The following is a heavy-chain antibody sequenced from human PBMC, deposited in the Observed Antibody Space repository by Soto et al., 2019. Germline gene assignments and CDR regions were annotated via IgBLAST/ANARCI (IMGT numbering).Heavy chain of an antibody. CDR3: ARHPSNFWFDP. CDR2: IYYSGST. J-gene: IGHJ5*02. V-gene: IGHV4-39*01. CDR1: GGSISSSSYF. Sequence: QLQLQESGPGLVKPSETLSLTCTVSGGSISSSSYFWGCIRQPPGKVLEWIGSIYYSGSTYYNPSLKIRVTVSVDTSKIQFSLKLISVRAAYTAVYYCARHPSNFWFDPWGQGTLVTVSS. D-gene: IGHD4-4*01.